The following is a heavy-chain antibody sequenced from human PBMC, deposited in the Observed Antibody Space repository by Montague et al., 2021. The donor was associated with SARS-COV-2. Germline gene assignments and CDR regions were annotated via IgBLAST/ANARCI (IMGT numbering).Heavy chain of an antibody. V-gene: IGHV2-70*11. Sequence: PALVKPTKTLTLTCTFSGFSLSTSGMCVSWIRQPPGKALEWLACIDWDDDKYYSTPLKTRLTISKDTSKNQVVLTMTNMDPVDTATYYCARRTYDILTGYDYGMDVWGQGTTVTVSS. CDR1: GFSLSTSGMC. J-gene: IGHJ6*02. CDR3: ARRTYDILTGYDYGMDV. CDR2: IDWDDDK. D-gene: IGHD3-9*01.